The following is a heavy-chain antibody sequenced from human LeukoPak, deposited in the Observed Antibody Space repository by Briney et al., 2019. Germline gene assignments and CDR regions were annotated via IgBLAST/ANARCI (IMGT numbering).Heavy chain of an antibody. CDR2: IYYSGST. CDR3: AGAYSSSWYFNWFDP. Sequence: PSETLSLTCTVSGGSISSSSYYWGWIRQPPGKGLEWIGSIYYSGSTYYNPSLKSRVTISVDTSKNQFSLKLSSVTAADTAVYFCAGAYSSSWYFNWFDPWGQGTLVTVSS. J-gene: IGHJ5*02. V-gene: IGHV4-39*07. CDR1: GGSISSSSYY. D-gene: IGHD6-13*01.